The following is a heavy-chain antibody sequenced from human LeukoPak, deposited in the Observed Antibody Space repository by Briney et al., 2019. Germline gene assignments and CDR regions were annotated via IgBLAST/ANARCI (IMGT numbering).Heavy chain of an antibody. J-gene: IGHJ4*02. Sequence: PSQTLSLTCPVSSGSISSGVYYWGRIRQHPGKGLEWIGYIYYSGSTYYNPSLKSRVTISVDTSKNQFSLKLSSVTAADTAVYYCARGVRWLQLSYFDYWGQGTLVTVSS. CDR2: IYYSGST. D-gene: IGHD5-24*01. CDR3: ARGVRWLQLSYFDY. V-gene: IGHV4-31*03. CDR1: SGSISSGVYY.